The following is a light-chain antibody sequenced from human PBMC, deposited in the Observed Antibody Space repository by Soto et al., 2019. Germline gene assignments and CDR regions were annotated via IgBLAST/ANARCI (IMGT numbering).Light chain of an antibody. CDR1: SSDVGAFGY. J-gene: IGLJ3*02. V-gene: IGLV2-8*01. CDR3: SSYAGSNNWV. Sequence: QSALTQPPSASGSRGQSVAISCTGTSSDVGAFGYVSWYQHHPGKVPKLLIYDVTKRPSGVPDRFSGSKSGNTASLTVSGLQAEDEADYYCSSYAGSNNWVFGGGTQLTVL. CDR2: DVT.